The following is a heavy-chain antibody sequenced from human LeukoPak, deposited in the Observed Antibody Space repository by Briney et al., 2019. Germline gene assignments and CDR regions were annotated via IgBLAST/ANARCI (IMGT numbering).Heavy chain of an antibody. CDR2: IYYSGRS. CDR3: ARVDYHDSSGLPYYYALDV. J-gene: IGHJ6*02. D-gene: IGHD3-22*01. CDR1: GGSISSYF. V-gene: IGHV4-59*01. Sequence: SETLSLTCNVSGGSISSYFWTWIRQPPGKGLEWIGPIYYSGRSNYNPSLTSRVTTSLDTSRNQFSLRLRSVTAADSAVYYCARVDYHDSSGLPYYYALDVWGQGTTVTVS.